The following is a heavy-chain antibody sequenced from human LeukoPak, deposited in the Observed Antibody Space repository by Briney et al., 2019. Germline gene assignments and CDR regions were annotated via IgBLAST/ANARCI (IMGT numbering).Heavy chain of an antibody. V-gene: IGHV3-53*01. CDR2: IYGGGNT. J-gene: IGHJ4*02. CDR3: ARVFVSGWYYFDY. Sequence: GGSLRLSCAASGSTVSNNYMSWVRQAPWKGLEWVSVIYGGGNTYYADSVKGRFTISRDNSKNTLYLQMNSLRAEDTAVYYCARVFVSGWYYFDYWGQGTLVTVSS. CDR1: GSTVSNNY. D-gene: IGHD6-19*01.